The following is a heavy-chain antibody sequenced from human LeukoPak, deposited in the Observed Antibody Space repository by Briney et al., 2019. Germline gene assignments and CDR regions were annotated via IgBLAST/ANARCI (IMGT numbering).Heavy chain of an antibody. CDR3: ARDGADIAVAGTRYFDF. V-gene: IGHV1-69*10. CDR2: IIPILGIA. D-gene: IGHD6-19*01. J-gene: IGHJ4*02. Sequence: SVKVSCKASGVTFSSYAISWVRQAPGQGLEWMGGIIPILGIANYAQKFQGRVTITADKSTSTAYMELSSLRSEDTAVYYCARDGADIAVAGTRYFDFWGQGTLVTVSS. CDR1: GVTFSSYA.